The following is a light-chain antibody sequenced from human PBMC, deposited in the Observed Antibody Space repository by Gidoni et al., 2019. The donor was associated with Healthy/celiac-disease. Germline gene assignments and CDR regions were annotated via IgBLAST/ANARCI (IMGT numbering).Light chain of an antibody. CDR1: QSVSSN. V-gene: IGKV3-15*01. J-gene: IGKJ4*01. Sequence: EIVMTQSLATLSVSPGARATLSCRASQSVSSNLAWYQQKPGQAPRLLIYGASTRATGIPARFSGSGSGTEFTLTISSLQSEDFAVYYCQQYNNWLSLTFGGGTKVEIK. CDR3: QQYNNWLSLT. CDR2: GAS.